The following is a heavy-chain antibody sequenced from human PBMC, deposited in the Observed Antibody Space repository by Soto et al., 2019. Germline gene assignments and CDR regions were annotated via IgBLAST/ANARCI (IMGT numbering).Heavy chain of an antibody. CDR2: INPNSGGT. Sequence: QEQLVPSGAEVKKPGASVKVSCKASGYTFSGYYIHWLRQAPGQGLEWMGWINPNSGGTNYAQKFQGRVTVTRDTPTSTAYMELSKLTSDDTAVYYCARSLTEGYCTITGCYTRPLYGMDVWGQGTTVTVSS. CDR1: GYTFSGYY. J-gene: IGHJ6*02. V-gene: IGHV1-2*02. D-gene: IGHD2-2*02. CDR3: ARSLTEGYCTITGCYTRPLYGMDV.